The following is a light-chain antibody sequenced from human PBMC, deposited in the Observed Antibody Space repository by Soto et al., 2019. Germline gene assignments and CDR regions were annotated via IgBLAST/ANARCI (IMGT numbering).Light chain of an antibody. J-gene: IGLJ1*01. CDR2: DVY. CDR1: SSDVGGYGY. CDR3: CSYAGSSTFYV. Sequence: QSALTQPRSVSGSRGQSVTISCTGTSSDVGGYGYVSWYKQHPGKAPKLMIYDVYNRPSGVPDRFSGSKSGNTTSLTISGLQAENEAVYYCCSYAGSSTFYVFGTGTKLTVL. V-gene: IGLV2-11*01.